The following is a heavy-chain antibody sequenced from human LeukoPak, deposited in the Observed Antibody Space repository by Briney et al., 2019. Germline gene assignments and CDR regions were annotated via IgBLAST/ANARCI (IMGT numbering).Heavy chain of an antibody. J-gene: IGHJ5*01. D-gene: IGHD3-10*01. V-gene: IGHV4-59*01. CDR1: GGSISNYY. CDR3: AGGGGWFDS. Sequence: SETLSLTCIVSGGSISNYYWGWVRQPPGKGLEWIGYIYYIGSTNYNPSLKSRVTMSVDTSKTQFSLKLSSVTAADTAVYYCAGGGGWFDSWGQGTLVTVSS. CDR2: IYYIGST.